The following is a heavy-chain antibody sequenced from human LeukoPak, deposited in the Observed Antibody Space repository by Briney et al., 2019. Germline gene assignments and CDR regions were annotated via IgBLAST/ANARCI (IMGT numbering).Heavy chain of an antibody. D-gene: IGHD7-27*01. CDR2: IWYDGSNK. J-gene: IGHJ6*03. V-gene: IGHV3-33*06. CDR3: AKSGRTGAGYYYMDV. Sequence: GGSLRLSCAASGFTFSSYGMHWVRQPPGKGLEWVAVIWYDGSNKYYADSVKGRFTISRDNSKNTLYLQMNSLRAEDTAVYYCAKSGRTGAGYYYMDVWGKGTTVTVSS. CDR1: GFTFSSYG.